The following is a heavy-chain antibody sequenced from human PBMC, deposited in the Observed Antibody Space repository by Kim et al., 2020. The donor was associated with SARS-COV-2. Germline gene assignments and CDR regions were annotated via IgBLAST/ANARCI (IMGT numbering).Heavy chain of an antibody. J-gene: IGHJ4*02. Sequence: SLKSRVTTSIDTSKNQFSLRLSSVTAADTAVYDCARVGGSVSYRRRGIDSWGQGTLVTVSS. V-gene: IGHV4-34*13. D-gene: IGHD3-10*01. CDR3: ARVGGSVSYRRRGIDS.